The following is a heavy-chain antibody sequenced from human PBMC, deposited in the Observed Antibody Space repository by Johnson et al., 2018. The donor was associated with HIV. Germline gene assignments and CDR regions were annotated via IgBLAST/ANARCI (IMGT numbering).Heavy chain of an antibody. CDR2: IRSKANSYAT. J-gene: IGHJ3*02. CDR3: AREGPSERAGFDI. CDR1: GFTFSGSA. Sequence: VQLVESGGGLVQPGGSLKLSCAASGFTFSGSAMHWVRQASGKGLEWVGRIRSKANSYATAYAASVKGRFTISRDNARNTLYLQMNSLRADDTAVYYCAREGPSERAGFDIWGQGTMVTVSS. V-gene: IGHV3-73*01.